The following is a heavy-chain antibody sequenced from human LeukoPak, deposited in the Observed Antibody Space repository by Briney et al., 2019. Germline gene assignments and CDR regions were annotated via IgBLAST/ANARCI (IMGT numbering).Heavy chain of an antibody. D-gene: IGHD2-15*01. CDR3: AKIKSSGAAIDY. CDR2: ISSSSSYI. V-gene: IGHV3-11*06. Sequence: GGSLRLSCAASGFTFSDYYMSWIRQAPGKGLEWVSSISSSSSYIYYADSVKGRFTISRDNAKNSLYLQMNSLRAEDTAVYYCAKIKSSGAAIDYWGQGTLVTVSS. CDR1: GFTFSDYY. J-gene: IGHJ4*02.